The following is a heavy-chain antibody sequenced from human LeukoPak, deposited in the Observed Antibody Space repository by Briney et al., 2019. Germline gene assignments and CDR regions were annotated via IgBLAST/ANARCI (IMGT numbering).Heavy chain of an antibody. CDR3: AGSGYHRGHFDY. V-gene: IGHV3-23*01. CDR1: GFTFSSYA. J-gene: IGHJ4*02. CDR2: ISGSGGST. D-gene: IGHD3-3*01. Sequence: GGSLRLSCAASGFTFSSYAMSWVRQAPGKGLEWVSAISGSGGSTYYADSVKGRFTFSRDNSKNTLYLQMNSLRAEDTAVYYCAGSGYHRGHFDYWGQGTLVTVSS.